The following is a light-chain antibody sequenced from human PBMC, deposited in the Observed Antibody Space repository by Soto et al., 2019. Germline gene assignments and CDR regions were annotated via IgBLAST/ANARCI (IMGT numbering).Light chain of an antibody. CDR2: DDS. V-gene: IGLV3-21*02. CDR3: QVWDISSDHVV. Sequence: SYELTQPPSVSVAPGQTARMTCAGNDIGSKSVHWYQKMPGQAPVLVVYDDSDRPSGIPERFSGSNSGTTATLIISRVEAGDEADYFCQVWDISSDHVVFGGGTKVTVL. J-gene: IGLJ2*01. CDR1: DIGSKS.